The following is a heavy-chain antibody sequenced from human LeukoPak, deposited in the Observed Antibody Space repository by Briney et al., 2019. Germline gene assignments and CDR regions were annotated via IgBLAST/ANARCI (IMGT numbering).Heavy chain of an antibody. Sequence: GWSLRLSCAASGFTFSNFGLNWVRQAPGKGLEWVAFISDNGRRTYYLESVKGLFTISRDDSKNTLYLQMNSLRVEDTAVYYCARDRIGKYSIDYWGQGTLVTVSS. J-gene: IGHJ4*02. D-gene: IGHD2-15*01. CDR1: GFTFSNFG. CDR2: ISDNGRRT. CDR3: ARDRIGKYSIDY. V-gene: IGHV3-33*08.